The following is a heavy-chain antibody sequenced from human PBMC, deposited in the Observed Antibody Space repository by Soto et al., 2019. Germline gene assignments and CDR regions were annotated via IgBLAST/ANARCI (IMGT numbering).Heavy chain of an antibody. CDR2: IIPIQGTA. J-gene: IGHJ6*03. D-gene: IGHD2-21*01. V-gene: IGHV1-69*08. CDR1: GRSFISYS. Sequence: QVQLVQSGAEVKKPGSSVKVSCEASGRSFISYSFTWVRQAPGRGLEWMARIIPIQGTASYALKFQDRVTITADRSTKTVYMELRSLRPEDTALYFCAKSLLFVDHAYMDVWGKGTTVTVSS. CDR3: AKSLLFVDHAYMDV.